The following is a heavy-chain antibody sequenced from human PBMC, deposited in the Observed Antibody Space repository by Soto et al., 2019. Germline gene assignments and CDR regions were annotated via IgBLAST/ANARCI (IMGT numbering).Heavy chain of an antibody. CDR3: TRMFGNYDILSGYYDF. J-gene: IGHJ4*02. D-gene: IGHD3-9*01. Sequence: GASVKVSCKVSGGTFSDYGINWVRQAPGQGLEWMGGIIPIFGEANYAQRFQGRVTMTADESTSTAYMELGGLRSEDTAVYYCTRMFGNYDILSGYYDFWGQGTLVTVSS. CDR1: GGTFSDYG. V-gene: IGHV1-69*13. CDR2: IIPIFGEA.